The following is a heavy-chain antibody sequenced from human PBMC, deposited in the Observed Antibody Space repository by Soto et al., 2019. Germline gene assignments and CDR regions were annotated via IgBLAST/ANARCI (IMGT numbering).Heavy chain of an antibody. CDR3: ARGAYGDYGEAAFDL. CDR2: ISSNGVGT. V-gene: IGHV3-64*04. CDR1: GFTLSGYA. J-gene: IGHJ3*01. D-gene: IGHD4-17*01. Sequence: GGSLTLSCAASGFTLSGYAMDWVRQAPGKGLEYVSGISSNGVGTYYANSVQGRFTISRDNAKNSLYLQMNSLRAEDTAVYYCARGAYGDYGEAAFDLWGQGTMVTVSS.